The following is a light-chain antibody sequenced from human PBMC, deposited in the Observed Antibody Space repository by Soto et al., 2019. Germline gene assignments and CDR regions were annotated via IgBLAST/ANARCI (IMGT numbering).Light chain of an antibody. Sequence: EIVLTQSPGTLSLSPGERASLSYRASQGVSSTYLAWYQQKPGQAPRLLIYGASFRATGIPDRFSGSGSGTDFTLTITRLEPEDFAVYYCQQFGGSSRTFGQGTKVEIK. V-gene: IGKV3-20*01. CDR3: QQFGGSSRT. CDR2: GAS. CDR1: QGVSSTY. J-gene: IGKJ1*01.